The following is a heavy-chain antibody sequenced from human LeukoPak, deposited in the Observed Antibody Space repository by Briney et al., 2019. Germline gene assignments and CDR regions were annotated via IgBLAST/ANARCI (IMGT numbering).Heavy chain of an antibody. CDR1: GDSISTNNW. CDR3: ATGSGDFDH. Sequence: SETLSLTCGVSGDSISTNNWWTWVRQPPGKGLEWIGQIYHSGSTNYNPSLKSRVTISVDKSKNHFSLDLSSVTAADTAVYYCATGSGDFDHWGQGTLVTVSS. CDR2: IYHSGST. J-gene: IGHJ4*02. D-gene: IGHD7-27*01. V-gene: IGHV4-4*02.